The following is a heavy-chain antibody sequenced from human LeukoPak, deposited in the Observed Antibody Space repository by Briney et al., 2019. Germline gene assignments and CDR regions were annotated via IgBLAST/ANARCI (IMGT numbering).Heavy chain of an antibody. CDR3: AKDATYLNWYFDL. CDR1: GFTFDDYA. J-gene: IGHJ2*01. V-gene: IGHV3-9*01. Sequence: PGGSLRLSCAASGFTFDDYAMHWVRQAPGKGLEWVSGISWNSGSIGYADSVKGRFTISRDNAKNSLYLQMNSLRAEDTALYYCAKDATYLNWYFDLWGRGTLATVSS. CDR2: ISWNSGSI.